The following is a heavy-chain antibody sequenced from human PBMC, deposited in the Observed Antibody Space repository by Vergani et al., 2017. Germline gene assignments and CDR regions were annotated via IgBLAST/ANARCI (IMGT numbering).Heavy chain of an antibody. V-gene: IGHV1-2*02. D-gene: IGHD3-22*01. J-gene: IGHJ4*02. CDR1: GYTFTGYY. CDR3: ARDAGHYESSGALAF. CDR2: INPNSGGT. Sequence: QVQLVQSGAEVKKPGASVKVSCKASGYTFTGYYMHWVRQAPGQGLEWMGWINPNSGGTNYAQKFQGRVTMTRDTSISTAYMELSTLRSDDTAVYYCARDAGHYESSGALAFWGQGTLVTVSS.